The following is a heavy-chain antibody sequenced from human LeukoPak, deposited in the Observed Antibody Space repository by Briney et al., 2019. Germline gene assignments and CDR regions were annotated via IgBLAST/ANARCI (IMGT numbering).Heavy chain of an antibody. CDR3: AKSVPAAYYDFWSGYYTLDY. J-gene: IGHJ4*02. CDR1: GFTFSSYG. Sequence: GRSLRLSCAASGFTFSSYGMHWVRQAPGKGLEWVSAISGSGGSTYYADSVKGRFTISRDNSKNTLYLQMNSLRAEDTAVYYCAKSVPAAYYDFWSGYYTLDYWGQGTLVTVSS. D-gene: IGHD3-3*01. V-gene: IGHV3-23*01. CDR2: ISGSGGST.